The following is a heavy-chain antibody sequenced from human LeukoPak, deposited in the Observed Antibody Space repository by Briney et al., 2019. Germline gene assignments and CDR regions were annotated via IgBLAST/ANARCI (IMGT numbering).Heavy chain of an antibody. V-gene: IGHV1-18*01. J-gene: IGHJ6*02. CDR2: ISAYNGNT. CDR3: ARDWSIAVAGTLRRYYYYGMDV. CDR1: GYTFTSYD. D-gene: IGHD6-19*01. Sequence: ASVKVSWKASGYTFTSYDINWVRQAPGQGLEWMGWISAYNGNTNYAQKLQGRVTMTTDTSTSTAYMELRSLRSDDTAVYYCARDWSIAVAGTLRRYYYYGMDVWGQGTTVTVSS.